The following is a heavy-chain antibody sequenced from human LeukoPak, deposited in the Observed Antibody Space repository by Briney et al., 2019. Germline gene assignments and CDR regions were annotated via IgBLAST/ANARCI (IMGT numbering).Heavy chain of an antibody. J-gene: IGHJ4*02. CDR3: AREATDSFDY. CDR2: ISYDGSNK. V-gene: IGHV3-30-3*01. CDR1: GFTFSSYA. Sequence: PGRSLRLSCAASGFTFSSYAMHWVRQAPGKGLEWVAVISYDGSNKYYADSVKGRFTISRDNSKNTLYLQMNSLRAEDTAVYYCAREATDSFDYWGQGTLVTVSS. D-gene: IGHD2-21*01.